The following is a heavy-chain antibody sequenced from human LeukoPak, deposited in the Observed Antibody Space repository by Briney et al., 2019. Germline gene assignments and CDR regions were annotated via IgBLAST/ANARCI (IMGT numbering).Heavy chain of an antibody. J-gene: IGHJ3*02. CDR3: ARDRYYYDSSGDAFDI. CDR2: IHTSGIT. Sequence: NPSETLSLTCTVSGGSITSYYWSCIRQPAGKGLEWIGRIHTSGITNYNPSLKSRVTMSVDTSKNQFSLKLSSVTAADTAVYYCARDRYYYDSSGDAFDIWGQGTMVTVSS. V-gene: IGHV4-4*07. D-gene: IGHD3-22*01. CDR1: GGSITSYY.